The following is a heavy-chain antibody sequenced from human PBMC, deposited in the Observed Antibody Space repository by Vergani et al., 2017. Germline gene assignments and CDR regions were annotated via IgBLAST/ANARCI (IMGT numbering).Heavy chain of an antibody. CDR2: INGEAECGTT. CDR1: GFNFTDSW. CDR3: TTDYYGSGSYHLGNILFDY. J-gene: IGHJ4*02. V-gene: IGHV3-15*01. Sequence: HLVESGGGLVKPGGSLRLSCAASGFNFTDSWMTWVRQAPGKGLEWVGRINGEAECGTTDYDAPVKGRFTISRDNSKKTVYLQMNTLKTEDTGVYFCTTDYYGSGSYHLGNILFDYWGQGTLVTVSS. D-gene: IGHD3-10*01.